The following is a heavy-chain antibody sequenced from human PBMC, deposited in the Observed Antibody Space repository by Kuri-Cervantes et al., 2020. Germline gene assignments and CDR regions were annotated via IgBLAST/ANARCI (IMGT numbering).Heavy chain of an antibody. V-gene: IGHV3-11*01. CDR2: ISLTGVTI. J-gene: IGHJ6*03. CDR3: ARDDSMDV. Sequence: GGSLRLSCAASGFTFSSYAMSWIRQAPGKGLEWLSYISLTGVTIYYADSVKGRFTISRDNAKNSLYLQINSLRAEDTAVYYCARDDSMDVWGNGTTVTVSS. CDR1: GFTFSSYA.